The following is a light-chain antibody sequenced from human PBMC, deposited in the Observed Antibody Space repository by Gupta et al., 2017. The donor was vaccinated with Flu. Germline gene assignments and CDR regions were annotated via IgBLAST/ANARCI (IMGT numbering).Light chain of an antibody. CDR1: SSNIGNNY. CDR3: GTWDNNLSAYVV. J-gene: IGLJ2*01. V-gene: IGLV1-51*02. CDR2: ENN. Sequence: QSVLTQPTSVSAAPGQKVTISCSGSSSNIGNNYVSWYQQLPGTAPKLLIYENNKRPSGIPDRFSGSKSGTSATLGISGLQTGDEAYYYCGTWDNNLSAYVVFGGGTKLTV.